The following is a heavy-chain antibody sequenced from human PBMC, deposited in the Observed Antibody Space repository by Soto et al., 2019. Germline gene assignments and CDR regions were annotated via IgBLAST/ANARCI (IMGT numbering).Heavy chain of an antibody. J-gene: IGHJ5*01. CDR2: MNPNSGNT. CDR3: GRWADSSSSNWFEF. V-gene: IGHV1-8*01. CDR1: GYTFTSYD. Sequence: ASVKVSCKASGYTFTSYDINWVRQATGQGLEWMGWMNPNSGNTGYAQKFQGRVTMTRNTSISTAYMELSSLRSEDTAVYYCGRWADSSSSNWFEFWCYATLLNVTS. D-gene: IGHD6-6*01.